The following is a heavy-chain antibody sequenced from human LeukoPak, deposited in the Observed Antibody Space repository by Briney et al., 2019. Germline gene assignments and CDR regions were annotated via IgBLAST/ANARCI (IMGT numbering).Heavy chain of an antibody. D-gene: IGHD4-23*01. CDR1: GFTFSSYS. CDR3: ARDFYGGNSDFDY. Sequence: GGSLRLSCAASGFTFSSYSMNWVSQAPGKGLEWVSSISSSSSYIYYADSVKGRFTISRDNAKNSLYLQMNSLRAEDTAVYYCARDFYGGNSDFDYWGQGTLVTVSS. J-gene: IGHJ4*02. V-gene: IGHV3-21*01. CDR2: ISSSSSYI.